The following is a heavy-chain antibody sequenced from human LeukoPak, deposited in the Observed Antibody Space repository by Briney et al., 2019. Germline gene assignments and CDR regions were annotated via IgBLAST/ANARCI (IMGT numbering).Heavy chain of an antibody. Sequence: SETLSLTCTVSGGSISSSTYYWGWIRQPPGKGLEWIGSIYSSGSTYYNPSLKSRVTISVDTSKNQFSLKLSSVTAADTAVYYCARSGSGYLRYYFDYWGQGTLVTVSS. D-gene: IGHD5-12*01. J-gene: IGHJ4*02. CDR1: GGSISSSTYY. CDR3: ARSGSGYLRYYFDY. CDR2: IYSSGST. V-gene: IGHV4-39*07.